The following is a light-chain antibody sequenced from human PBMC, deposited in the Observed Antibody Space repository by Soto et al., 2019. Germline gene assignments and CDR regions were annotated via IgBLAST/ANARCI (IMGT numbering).Light chain of an antibody. CDR2: DAS. Sequence: DTQMTQSPSTLAPSXGAGVTINCRASQRISTWLAWYQQKPWKAPKLLISDASSLETGVPSRFSGSGSGTEFTLTINSLQPDDFATYYCQQYKSYWTFGQGTKWIS. V-gene: IGKV1-5*01. J-gene: IGKJ1*01. CDR1: QRISTW. CDR3: QQYKSYWT.